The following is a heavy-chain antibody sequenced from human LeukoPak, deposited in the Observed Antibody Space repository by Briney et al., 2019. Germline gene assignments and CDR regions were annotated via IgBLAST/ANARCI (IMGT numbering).Heavy chain of an antibody. CDR3: ARDRGRAPFDP. CDR1: GYTFTSYG. V-gene: IGHV1-18*01. D-gene: IGHD3-10*01. Sequence: ASVKVSCKASGYTFTSYGISWARQAPGQGLEWMGWISAHNGDTHYAQNLQGRVTMTTDTSTSTAYMELRSLRSDDTAVYYCARDRGRAPFDPWGQGTLVTVSS. CDR2: ISAHNGDT. J-gene: IGHJ5*02.